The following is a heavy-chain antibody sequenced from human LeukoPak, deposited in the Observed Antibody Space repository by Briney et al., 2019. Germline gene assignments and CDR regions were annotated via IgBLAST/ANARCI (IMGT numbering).Heavy chain of an antibody. D-gene: IGHD1-7*01. CDR3: ARAELPPRPLSYYYYYYGMDV. V-gene: IGHV1-69*13. CDR1: GGTFSSYA. CDR2: IIPIFGTA. J-gene: IGHJ6*02. Sequence: ASVKVSFKASGGTFSSYAISWVRQAPGQGLEWMGGIIPIFGTANYAQKFQGRVTITADESTSTAYMELSSLRSEDTAVYYCARAELPPRPLSYYYYYYGMDVWGQGTTVTVSS.